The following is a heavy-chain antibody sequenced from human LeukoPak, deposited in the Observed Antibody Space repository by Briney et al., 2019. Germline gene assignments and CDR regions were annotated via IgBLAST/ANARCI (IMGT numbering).Heavy chain of an antibody. CDR3: ARVRYNYGDSDY. CDR1: GYSLRSGYY. CDR2: IYHNGNT. V-gene: IGHV4-38-2*01. Sequence: SETLSLTCAVSGYSLRSGYYWGWIRQPPGKGLEWIGTIYHNGNTYYNPSLKSRVTISVDTSKNQFSLKLSSVTAADTAVYYCARVRYNYGDSDYWGQGTLVTVSS. D-gene: IGHD5-18*01. J-gene: IGHJ4*02.